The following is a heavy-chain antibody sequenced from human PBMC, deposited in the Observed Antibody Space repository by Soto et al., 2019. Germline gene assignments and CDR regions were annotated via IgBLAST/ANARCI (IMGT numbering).Heavy chain of an antibody. V-gene: IGHV3-33*01. CDR2: IWYDGSKK. CDR3: ARDPGYSGFDFGY. D-gene: IGHD5-12*01. CDR1: GFTFSSHA. J-gene: IGHJ4*02. Sequence: QVQLVESGGGVVQPGRSLRLSCAAAGFTFSSHAMHWVRQAPGKGREWVAVIWYDGSKKYYADSVKGRFTVARDDSKNTLYLQMNSLRVDDTAVYYCARDPGYSGFDFGYWGQGTLVTVSS.